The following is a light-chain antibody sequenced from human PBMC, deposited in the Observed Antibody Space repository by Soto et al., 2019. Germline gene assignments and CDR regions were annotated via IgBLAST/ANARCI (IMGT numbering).Light chain of an antibody. CDR1: QSISSW. V-gene: IGKV1-5*03. CDR2: KAS. J-gene: IGKJ1*01. Sequence: DIQMTQYTPTLYATIGDRVTLTCRASQSISSWLAWYQQKPGKAPKLLIYKASTLKSGVPSRFSGSGSGTEFTLTISSLQPDDFATYYCQHYNSYSEAFAQGAKVDIK. CDR3: QHYNSYSEA.